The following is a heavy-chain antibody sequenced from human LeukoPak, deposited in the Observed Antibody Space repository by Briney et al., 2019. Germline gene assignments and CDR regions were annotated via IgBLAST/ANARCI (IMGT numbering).Heavy chain of an antibody. J-gene: IGHJ4*02. D-gene: IGHD1-26*01. CDR2: VSDDGKTT. CDR1: GFTFSSHG. CDR3: TKESGSGSRYSFDY. V-gene: IGHV3-30*18. Sequence: PGRSLRLSCAASGFTFSSHGIHWVRQAPGKGLEWEAVVSDDGKTTYYADSVKGRFTISRDNSKNALFLQMNSLRGEDTAVYYCTKESGSGSRYSFDYWGQGTLVTVSS.